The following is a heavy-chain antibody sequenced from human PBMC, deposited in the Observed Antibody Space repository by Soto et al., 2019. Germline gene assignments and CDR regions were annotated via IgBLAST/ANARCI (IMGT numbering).Heavy chain of an antibody. J-gene: IGHJ6*03. CDR1: GFTFDDYA. CDR2: ISWNSGSI. V-gene: IGHV3-9*01. CDR3: AKATYFDWLSYYMDV. D-gene: IGHD3-9*01. Sequence: GGSLRLSCAASGFTFDDYAMHWVRQAPGKGLEWVSGISWNSGSIGYADSVKGRFTISRDNAKNSLYLQMNSLRAEDTALYYCAKATYFDWLSYYMDVWGKGTTVTVSS.